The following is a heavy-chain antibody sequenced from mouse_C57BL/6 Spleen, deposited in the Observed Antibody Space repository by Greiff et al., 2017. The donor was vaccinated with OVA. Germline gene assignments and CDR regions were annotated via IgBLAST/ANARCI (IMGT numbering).Heavy chain of an antibody. CDR3: ARNGGLELGRWGDY. Sequence: QVQLQQPWAELVRPGSSVKLSCKASGYTFTSYWMHWVKQRPIQGLEWIGNIDPSDSETHYNQKFKDKATLTVDKSSSTAYMQLSSLTSEDSAVYYCARNGGLELGRWGDYWGQGTTLTVSS. CDR2: IDPSDSET. CDR1: GYTFTSYW. D-gene: IGHD4-1*01. J-gene: IGHJ2*01. V-gene: IGHV1-52*01.